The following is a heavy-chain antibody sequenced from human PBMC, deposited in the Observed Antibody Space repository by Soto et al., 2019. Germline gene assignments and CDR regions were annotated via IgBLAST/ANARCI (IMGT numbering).Heavy chain of an antibody. J-gene: IGHJ4*02. CDR2: IHTTENT. CDR1: GDSISSYY. Sequence: QVQLQESGPGLVKPSETLFLTCTVSGDSISSYYWSWIRQPAGKGMEWIGRIHTTENTNYNPSLRSRVTMSVDTSNNQFSLKLTSLTAADTAVYYCARALTSAAGLYFDYWGQGTLVTVSS. V-gene: IGHV4-4*07. D-gene: IGHD6-13*01. CDR3: ARALTSAAGLYFDY.